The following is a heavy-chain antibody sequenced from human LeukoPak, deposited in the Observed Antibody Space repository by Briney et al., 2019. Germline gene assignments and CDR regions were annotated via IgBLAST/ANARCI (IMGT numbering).Heavy chain of an antibody. CDR1: GFTFSSYC. V-gene: IGHV3-30*18. CDR2: ISYDGSNK. Sequence: GRSLRLSCAASGFTFSSYCMHWVRQAPGKGLEWVAVISYDGSNKYYADSVKGRFTISRDNSKNTLYLQMNSLRAEDTAVYYCAKDLYVWGSYRYPDYWGQGTLVTVSS. CDR3: AKDLYVWGSYRYPDY. J-gene: IGHJ4*02. D-gene: IGHD3-16*02.